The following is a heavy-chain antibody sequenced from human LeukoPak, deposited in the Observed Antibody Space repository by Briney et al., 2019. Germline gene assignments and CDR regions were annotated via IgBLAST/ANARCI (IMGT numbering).Heavy chain of an antibody. V-gene: IGHV1-24*01. J-gene: IGHJ4*02. Sequence: GASVEVSCKVSGYTLTELSMHWVRQAPAKGLEWMGGFDPEDGETIYAQKFQGRVTMTEDTSTDTAYMELSSLRSEDTAVYYCATDLRSYFNYWGQGTLVTVSS. CDR3: ATDLRSYFNY. CDR2: FDPEDGET. D-gene: IGHD3-10*01. CDR1: GYTLTELS.